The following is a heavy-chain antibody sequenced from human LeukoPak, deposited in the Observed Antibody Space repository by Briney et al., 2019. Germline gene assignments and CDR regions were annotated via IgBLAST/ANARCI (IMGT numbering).Heavy chain of an antibody. CDR2: INPSGGST. J-gene: IGHJ4*02. V-gene: IGHV1-46*01. D-gene: IGHD3-22*01. Sequence: ASVKVSCTASGYTFTSYYMHWVRQAPGQGLEWMGIINPSGGSTSYAQKFQGRVTMTRDTSTSTVYMELSSLRSEDTAVYYCARAAQLRITMIVVVSEFDYWGQGTLVTVSS. CDR3: ARAAQLRITMIVVVSEFDY. CDR1: GYTFTSYY.